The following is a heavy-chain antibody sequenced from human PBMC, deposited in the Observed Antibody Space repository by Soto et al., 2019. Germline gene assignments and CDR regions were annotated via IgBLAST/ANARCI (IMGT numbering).Heavy chain of an antibody. D-gene: IGHD3-22*01. CDR3: AREGYYDSRGYPYGIDV. J-gene: IGHJ6*02. V-gene: IGHV3-30-3*01. CDR2: ISFDGSNE. CDR1: GFNFSDYV. Sequence: VGSLRLSCAASGFNFSDYVVHWVCQAPGRGLEWMAFISFDGSNEYYADFVKGRFTISRDNSRNMVYLQVNSLRRDDTAVYFCAREGYYDSRGYPYGIDVWGQGTTVTVSS.